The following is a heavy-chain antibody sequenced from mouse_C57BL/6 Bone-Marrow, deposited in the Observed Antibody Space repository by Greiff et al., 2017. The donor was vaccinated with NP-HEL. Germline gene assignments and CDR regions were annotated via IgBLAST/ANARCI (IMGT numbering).Heavy chain of an antibody. CDR3: ARCNYGYYYAMDY. J-gene: IGHJ4*01. Sequence: EVQLQQSGPVLVKPGASVKMSCKASGYTFTDYYMNWVKQSHGKSLEWIGVINPYNGGTSYNQKFKGKATLTVDKSSSTAYMELNSLTSEDSAVYYCARCNYGYYYAMDYWGQGTLVTVSS. D-gene: IGHD2-2*01. CDR2: INPYNGGT. V-gene: IGHV1-19*01. CDR1: GYTFTDYY.